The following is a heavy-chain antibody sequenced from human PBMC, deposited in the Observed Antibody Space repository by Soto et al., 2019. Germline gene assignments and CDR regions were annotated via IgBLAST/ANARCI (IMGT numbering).Heavy chain of an antibody. CDR3: VKGEYYYDSSGYYAFYS. CDR2: ISTNGGST. J-gene: IGHJ4*02. D-gene: IGHD3-22*01. CDR1: GFTFSSYA. Sequence: GGSLRLSCSASGFTFSSYAMHWVRQAPGKGLEYVSSISTNGGSTHYADSVKGRFTISRDNSKNTQYLQMSSLRADDTAVYYCVKGEYYYDSSGYYAFYSCGQRTLVTVSA. V-gene: IGHV3-64D*06.